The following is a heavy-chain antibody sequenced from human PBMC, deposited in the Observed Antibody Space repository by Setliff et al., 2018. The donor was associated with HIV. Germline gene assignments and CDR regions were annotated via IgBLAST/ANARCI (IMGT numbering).Heavy chain of an antibody. CDR1: DYSISSGYY. V-gene: IGHV4-38-2*01. CDR3: ARLNNGAHYFHFDY. D-gene: IGHD1-20*01. Sequence: PSETLSLTCAVSDYSISSGYYWGWIRQPLGKGLEWIGGIYHSGSTYYNPSLKSRVTISVDTSKNHFSLKLSSVTAADTAVYYCARLNNGAHYFHFDYWGLGTLVTVSS. CDR2: IYHSGST. J-gene: IGHJ4*02.